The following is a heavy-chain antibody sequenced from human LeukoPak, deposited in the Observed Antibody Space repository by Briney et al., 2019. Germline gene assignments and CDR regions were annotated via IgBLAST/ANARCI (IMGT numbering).Heavy chain of an antibody. CDR3: ARLQNRGFDYGYDDAFDV. CDR2: IYYSGST. D-gene: IGHD5-18*01. V-gene: IGHV4-59*08. J-gene: IGHJ3*01. CDR1: HGSISRYY. Sequence: RPAETLSLTCIASHGSISRYYWSWIRQPPGKGLEWIGHIYYSGSTEYSPSLPGRVTISVDTSENQVSLQVPSVTAADTAVYYCARLQNRGFDYGYDDAFDVWGQGTMVTVSS.